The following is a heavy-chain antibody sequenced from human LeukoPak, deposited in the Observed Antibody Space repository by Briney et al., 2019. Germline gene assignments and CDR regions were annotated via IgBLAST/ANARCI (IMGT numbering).Heavy chain of an antibody. CDR2: ISYDGSNK. J-gene: IGHJ4*02. Sequence: PGGSLRLSCGASGFTFSTSEMNWVRQAPGKGLEWVAVISYDGSNKYYADSVKGRFTISRDTSKNTVYLQMNGLRAEDTAVYYCARDPQSSPGDYWGQGTLVTVSS. CDR1: GFTFSTSE. CDR3: ARDPQSSPGDY. D-gene: IGHD6-13*01. V-gene: IGHV3-30-3*01.